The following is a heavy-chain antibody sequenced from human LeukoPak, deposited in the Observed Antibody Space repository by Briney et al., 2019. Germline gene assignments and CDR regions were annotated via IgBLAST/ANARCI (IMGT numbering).Heavy chain of an antibody. CDR3: ARVGHAWYYGSVYYYYYMDV. D-gene: IGHD3-10*01. CDR2: INWNGGST. V-gene: IGHV3-20*01. J-gene: IGHJ6*03. Sequence: AGGSLRLSCAASGFTFTSYAMSWVRQAPGKGLEWVSGINWNGGSTGYADSVKGRFTISRDNAKNSLYLQMNSLRAEDTALYHCARVGHAWYYGSVYYYYYMDVWGKGTTVTVSS. CDR1: GFTFTSYA.